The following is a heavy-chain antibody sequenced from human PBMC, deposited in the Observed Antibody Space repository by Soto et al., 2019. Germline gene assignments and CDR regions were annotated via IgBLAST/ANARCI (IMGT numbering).Heavy chain of an antibody. D-gene: IGHD3-22*01. CDR2: INAGNGNT. V-gene: IGHV1-3*01. CDR3: ARAPYDSSADFDY. J-gene: IGHJ4*02. Sequence: GASVEVSCKASGYTFASYAMHWVGQAPGQRLEWMGWINAGNGNTKYSQKFQGRVTITRDTSASTAYMELSSLRSEDTAVYYCARAPYDSSADFDYWGQGTLVTVSS. CDR1: GYTFASYA.